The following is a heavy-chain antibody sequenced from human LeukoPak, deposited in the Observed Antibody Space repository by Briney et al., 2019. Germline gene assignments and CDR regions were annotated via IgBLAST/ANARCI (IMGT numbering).Heavy chain of an antibody. D-gene: IGHD5-12*01. CDR2: ISSSGSTI. J-gene: IGHJ4*02. CDR1: GFTFSDYY. Sequence: GGSLRLSCAASGFTFSDYYMSCIREAPGEGLEWGSYISSSGSTIYYADSVKGRFTISRDNAKNSLYLQMNSLRAEDTAVYYCAREWSGYDFDYWGQGTLVTVSS. V-gene: IGHV3-11*04. CDR3: AREWSGYDFDY.